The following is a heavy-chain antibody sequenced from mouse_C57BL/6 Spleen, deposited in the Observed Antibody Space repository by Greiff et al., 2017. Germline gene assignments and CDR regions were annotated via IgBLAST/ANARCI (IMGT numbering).Heavy chain of an antibody. CDR2: IYPGSGST. Sequence: VQLQQPGAELVKPGASVKMSCKASGYTFTSYWITWVKQRPGQGLEWIGDIYPGSGSTNYNEKFKSKATLTVDTTSSTAYIQLSSLTSEDAAVYYCAREYTPYYFDYWGQGTTLTVAS. CDR1: GYTFTSYW. D-gene: IGHD2-10*02. CDR3: AREYTPYYFDY. J-gene: IGHJ2*01. V-gene: IGHV1-55*01.